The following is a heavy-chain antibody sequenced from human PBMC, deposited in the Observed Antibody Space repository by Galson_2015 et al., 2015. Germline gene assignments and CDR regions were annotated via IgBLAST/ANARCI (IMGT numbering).Heavy chain of an antibody. CDR3: ARDRGAVTTFWYFDL. J-gene: IGHJ2*01. CDR2: ISSSGSNI. V-gene: IGHV3-48*02. Sequence: SLRPSCAASGFIFSTYSMIWVRQAPGKGLEWVSYISSSGSNIYYADSLKGRFTISRDNAKNSLYLQMNSMRDEDTAVYYCARDRGAVTTFWYFDLWGRGTLVTVS. CDR1: GFIFSTYS. D-gene: IGHD4-17*01.